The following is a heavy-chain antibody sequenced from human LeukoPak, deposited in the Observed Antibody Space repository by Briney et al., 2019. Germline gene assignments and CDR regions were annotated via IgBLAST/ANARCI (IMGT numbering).Heavy chain of an antibody. D-gene: IGHD6-13*01. V-gene: IGHV5-51*01. CDR1: GITLNYLS. Sequence: ASVRVSCKVSGITLNYLSIQWVRQAPGKGLEWMGIIYPGDSDTRYSPSFQGQVTISVDKSISTAYLQWSSLKASDTAMYYCARLSSSSWYQNIDYWGQGTLVTVSS. CDR2: IYPGDSDT. CDR3: ARLSSSSWYQNIDY. J-gene: IGHJ4*02.